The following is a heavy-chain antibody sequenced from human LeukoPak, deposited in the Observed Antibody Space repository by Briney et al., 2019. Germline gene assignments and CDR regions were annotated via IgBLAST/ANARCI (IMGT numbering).Heavy chain of an antibody. V-gene: IGHV3-9*01. CDR2: ISWNSGDI. CDR3: VKSGGYATAIRYFDL. D-gene: IGHD2-21*02. Sequence: PGRSLRLSCAASGFSFGGYALHWVRQAPGKGLEWVARISWNSGDIVHADSVKGRFTISRDNAKNSLYLQMDSLRTEDTALYYCVKSGGYATAIRYFDLWGRGTLVTVSS. CDR1: GFSFGGYA. J-gene: IGHJ2*01.